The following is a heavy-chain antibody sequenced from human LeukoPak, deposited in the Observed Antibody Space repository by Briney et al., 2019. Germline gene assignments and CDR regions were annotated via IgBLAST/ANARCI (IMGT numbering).Heavy chain of an antibody. CDR3: ARGAPNYYGSGDLDY. J-gene: IGHJ4*02. CDR1: GGSISSYY. Sequence: PSETLSLTCTVSGGSISSYYWSWIRQPAGKGLEWIGRIYTSGSTNYNPSLKSRVTMSVDTSKNQSSLKLSSVTAADTAVYYRARGAPNYYGSGDLDYWGQGTLVTVSS. D-gene: IGHD3-10*01. CDR2: IYTSGST. V-gene: IGHV4-4*07.